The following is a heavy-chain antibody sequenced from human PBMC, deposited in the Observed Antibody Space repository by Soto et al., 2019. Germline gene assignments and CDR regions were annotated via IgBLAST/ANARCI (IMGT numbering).Heavy chain of an antibody. V-gene: IGHV4-38-2*02. J-gene: IGHJ4*02. CDR2: IYHSGST. CDR3: ARDWRFEYSSSSMMYYFDD. CDR1: AQYLSSGYY. Sequence: TLLLTCAVSAQYLSSGYYWGWVRQHPWKGLEWIGSIYHSGSTYYNPSLKSRVTISVDTSKNQFSLKLSSVTAADTAVYYCARDWRFEYSSSSMMYYFDDWGQGTLVTFSS. D-gene: IGHD6-6*01.